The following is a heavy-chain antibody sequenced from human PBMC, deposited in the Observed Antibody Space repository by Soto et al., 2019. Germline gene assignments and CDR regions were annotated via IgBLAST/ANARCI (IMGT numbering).Heavy chain of an antibody. V-gene: IGHV3-21*01. CDR1: GFTFSSYS. CDR2: ISSSSSYI. CDR3: ASDILTGYLVDY. D-gene: IGHD3-9*01. Sequence: GGSLRLSCAASGFTFSSYSMNWVRQAPGKGLEWVSSISSSSSYIYYADSVKGRFTISRDNAKNSLYLQMNSLRAEDTAVYYCASDILTGYLVDYWGQGTLVTVSS. J-gene: IGHJ4*02.